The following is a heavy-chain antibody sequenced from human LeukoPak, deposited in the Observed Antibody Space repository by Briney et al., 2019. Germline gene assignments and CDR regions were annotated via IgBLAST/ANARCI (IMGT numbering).Heavy chain of an antibody. V-gene: IGHV3-23*01. CDR1: GFTFSSYA. CDR2: ISGSVGST. J-gene: IGHJ4*02. D-gene: IGHD6-19*01. CDR3: AKDTGSGCFDY. Sequence: GGSLRLSCAASGFTFSSYAMSWVRQPPGKGLEWVSGISGSVGSTYYADSVKGRFTISRDNSKNTLYLQMNSLRAEDTAVYYCAKDTGSGCFDYWGQGTLVTVSS.